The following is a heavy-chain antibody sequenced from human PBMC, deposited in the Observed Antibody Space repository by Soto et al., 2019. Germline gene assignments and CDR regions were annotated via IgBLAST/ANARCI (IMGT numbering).Heavy chain of an antibody. J-gene: IGHJ6*02. CDR1: GFTFSGSA. CDR3: TRLHLLNYCGGDCYPYYYYGMDV. D-gene: IGHD2-21*02. CDR2: IRSKANSYAT. V-gene: IGHV3-73*01. Sequence: GGSLRLSCAASGFTFSGSAMHWVRQASGKGLEWVGRIRSKANSYATAYAASVKGRFTISRDDSKNTAYLQMNSLKTEDTAVYYCTRLHLLNYCGGDCYPYYYYGMDVWGQGTTVTVSS.